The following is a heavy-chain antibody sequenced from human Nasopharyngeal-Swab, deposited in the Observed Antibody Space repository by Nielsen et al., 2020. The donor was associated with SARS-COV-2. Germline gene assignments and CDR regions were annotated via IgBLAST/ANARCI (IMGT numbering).Heavy chain of an antibody. D-gene: IGHD4/OR15-4a*01. CDR2: LNPNSGNT. CDR3: ARGHMRSGLLTHYYFDY. CDR1: GYTFTSYD. Sequence: ASVKVSCKASGYTFTSYDINWVRQTNGQGLEWMGWLNPNSGNTGYAQKFQGRVTMTRNTSISTAYMELSSLRSEDTAVYYCARGHMRSGLLTHYYFDYWGQGTLVTVSS. V-gene: IGHV1-8*01. J-gene: IGHJ4*02.